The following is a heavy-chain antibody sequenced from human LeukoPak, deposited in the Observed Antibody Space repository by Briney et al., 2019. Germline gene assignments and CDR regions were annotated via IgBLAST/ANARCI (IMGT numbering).Heavy chain of an antibody. CDR2: INSDGSST. CDR1: GFTFSSYW. CDR3: ARGRYSGYGSSFYYYYYYGMDV. Sequence: GGSLRLSCAASGFTFSSYWMHWVRQAPGKGLVWVPRINSDGSSTSYADSVKGRFTISRDNAKNTLYLQMNSLRAEDTAVYYCARGRYSGYGSSFYYYYYYGMDVWGQGTTVTVSS. J-gene: IGHJ6*02. D-gene: IGHD5-12*01. V-gene: IGHV3-74*01.